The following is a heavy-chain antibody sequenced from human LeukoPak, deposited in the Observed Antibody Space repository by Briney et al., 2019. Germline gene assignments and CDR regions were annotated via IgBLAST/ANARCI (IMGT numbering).Heavy chain of an antibody. V-gene: IGHV3-30*03. J-gene: IGHJ6*02. D-gene: IGHD6-13*01. CDR1: GFTFSNYG. Sequence: GRSLRLSCAASGFTFSNYGMHWVRQAPGKGLEWVAVTSDDGDDEYYADSVKGRFTISRDNSKNTVYLQMNSLRAEDTAVYYCARVLSSSWGAYYYYGMDVWGQGTTVTVSS. CDR2: TSDDGDDE. CDR3: ARVLSSSWGAYYYYGMDV.